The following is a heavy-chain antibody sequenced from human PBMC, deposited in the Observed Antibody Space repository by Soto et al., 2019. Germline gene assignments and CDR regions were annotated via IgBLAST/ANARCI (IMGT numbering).Heavy chain of an antibody. D-gene: IGHD1-20*01. CDR3: AKDISNWNDGGGFDY. J-gene: IGHJ4*02. CDR1: GFTFSSYA. V-gene: IGHV3-23*01. CDR2: ISGSGGST. Sequence: EVQLLESGGGLVQPGGSLRLSCAASGFTFSSYAMSWVRQAPGKGLEWVSAISGSGGSTYYADSVKGRFTISRDNSKNTRYLQMNSLRAEDTAVYYCAKDISNWNDGGGFDYWGQGTLVTVSS.